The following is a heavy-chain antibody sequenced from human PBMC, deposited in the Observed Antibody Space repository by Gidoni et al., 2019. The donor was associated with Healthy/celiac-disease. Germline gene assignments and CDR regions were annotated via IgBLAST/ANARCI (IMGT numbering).Heavy chain of an antibody. CDR3: ARTDIVVVVAATPGCFHH. Sequence: QVQLVPSRAEVKKPGASVKVSCKASGYTFTSYGISWVRQAPGQGLEWMGWISAYNGNTNYAQKFQGRVTMTTDTSTSTAYMELRSLRSDDTAVYYCARTDIVVVVAATPGCFHHWGQGTLVTVSS. CDR2: ISAYNGNT. V-gene: IGHV1-18*01. CDR1: GYTFTSYG. J-gene: IGHJ1*01. D-gene: IGHD2-15*01.